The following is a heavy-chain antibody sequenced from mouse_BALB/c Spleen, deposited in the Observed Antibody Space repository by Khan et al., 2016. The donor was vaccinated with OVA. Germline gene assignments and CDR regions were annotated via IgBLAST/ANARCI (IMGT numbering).Heavy chain of an antibody. D-gene: IGHD1-1*01. V-gene: IGHV1S41*01. CDR1: GYTFTSYW. CDR3: ASRKNYVKGRDWMDY. CDR2: ISPGSGNP. J-gene: IGHJ4*01. Sequence: LVPPGASVKLSCKASGYTFTSYWINWIKQRPGQGLEWVGHISPGSGNPYYNNMFKGKATLTVDTSSNHAYIQLSSLSSADSAVSVGASRKNYVKGRDWMDYWGQGTSGTVS.